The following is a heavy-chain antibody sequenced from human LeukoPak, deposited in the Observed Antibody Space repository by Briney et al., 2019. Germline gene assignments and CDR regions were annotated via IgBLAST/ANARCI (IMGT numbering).Heavy chain of an antibody. J-gene: IGHJ3*02. V-gene: IGHV1-69*05. D-gene: IGHD6-25*01. CDR2: IIPIFGTA. CDR3: ARPEQRLRGAFDI. Sequence: SVKVSCXASGGTFSSYAISWVRQAPGQGLEWMGGIIPIFGTANYAQKFQGRVTITTDESTSTAYMELSSLRSEDTAVYYCARPEQRLRGAFDIWGQGTMVTVSS. CDR1: GGTFSSYA.